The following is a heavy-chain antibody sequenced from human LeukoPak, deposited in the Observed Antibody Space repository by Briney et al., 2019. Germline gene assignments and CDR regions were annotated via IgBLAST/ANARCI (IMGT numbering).Heavy chain of an antibody. CDR1: GYTFTSYG. CDR2: ISAYNGNT. D-gene: IGHD3-22*01. V-gene: IGHV1-18*01. CDR3: ARLTRANYYDSSGYDR. Sequence: ASVTVSCTASGYTFTSYGISWVRQAPGQGLEWMGWISAYNGNTNYAQKLQGRVTMTTDTSTSTAYMELRSLRSDDTAVYYCARLTRANYYDSSGYDRWGQGTLVTVSS. J-gene: IGHJ5*02.